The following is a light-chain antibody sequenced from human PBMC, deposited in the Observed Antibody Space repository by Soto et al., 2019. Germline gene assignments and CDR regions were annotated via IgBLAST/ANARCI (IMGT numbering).Light chain of an antibody. CDR3: AAWDDNLKAYV. V-gene: IGLV1-44*01. CDR1: SSNIGTNT. CDR2: TDS. J-gene: IGLJ1*01. Sequence: QSVLTQPPSASSTPGQGVTISCCGSSSNIGTNTVTWYQQLPGTAPKLLIYTDSFRSSGVPERFSGSKSGTSASLAISGLQSDDEADYYCAAWDDNLKAYVFGTGTKV.